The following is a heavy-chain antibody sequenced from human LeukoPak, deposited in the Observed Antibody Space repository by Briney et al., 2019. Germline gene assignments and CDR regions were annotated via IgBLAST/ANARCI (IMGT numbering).Heavy chain of an antibody. V-gene: IGHV3-30*18. CDR2: ISYDGSNK. J-gene: IGHJ4*02. CDR1: GFTFSSYG. Sequence: GGSLRLSCAASGFTFSSYGMHWVRQAPGKGLEWVAVISYDGSNKYYADSVKGRFTISRDNSKNTLYLQMNSLRAEDTAVYYCAKERITMVRGAQALYYFDYWGQGTLVTVSS. CDR3: AKERITMVRGAQALYYFDY. D-gene: IGHD3-10*01.